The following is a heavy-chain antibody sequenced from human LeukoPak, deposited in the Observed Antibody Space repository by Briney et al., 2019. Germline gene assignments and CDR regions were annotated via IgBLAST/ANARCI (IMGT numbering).Heavy chain of an antibody. J-gene: IGHJ6*03. Sequence: GGSLRLSCAASGFTFSSYGMSWVRQAPGKGLEWVSSISSSSSYIYYADSVKGRFTISRDNAKNSLYLQMNSLRAEDTAVYYCARGMVRGDPSYYYYMDVWGKGTTVTVSS. V-gene: IGHV3-21*01. CDR3: ARGMVRGDPSYYYYMDV. CDR1: GFTFSSYG. CDR2: ISSSSSYI. D-gene: IGHD3-10*01.